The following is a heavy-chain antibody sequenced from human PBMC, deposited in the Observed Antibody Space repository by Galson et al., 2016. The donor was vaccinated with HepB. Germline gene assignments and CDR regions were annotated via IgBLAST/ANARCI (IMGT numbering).Heavy chain of an antibody. CDR3: ARSSFGVSNP. CDR1: GYPYISYG. D-gene: IGHD3-3*01. CDR2: MSASNDNT. V-gene: IGHV1-18*01. J-gene: IGHJ5*02. Sequence: SVKVSCKASGYPYISYGINWVRQAPGQGLEWMGWMSASNDNTDYAQKFHGRVTMTTDTSTNTAYMELRSLRSDDTAMYYCARSSFGVSNPWGQGTLVTVSS.